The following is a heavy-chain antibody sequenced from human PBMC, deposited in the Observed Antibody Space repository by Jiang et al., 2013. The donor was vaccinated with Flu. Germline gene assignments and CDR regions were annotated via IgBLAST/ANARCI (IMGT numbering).Heavy chain of an antibody. Sequence: VQLVESGAEVKKPGASVKVSCKASGYTFISYYMHWVRQAPGQGLEWMGIINPSGGSTSYAQKFQGRVTMTRDTSTSTVYMELSSLRSEDTAVYYCAREAGERAFDIWGQGTMVTVSS. D-gene: IGHD2-21*01. CDR1: GYTFISYY. V-gene: IGHV1-46*01. CDR2: INPSGGST. CDR3: AREAGERAFDI. J-gene: IGHJ3*02.